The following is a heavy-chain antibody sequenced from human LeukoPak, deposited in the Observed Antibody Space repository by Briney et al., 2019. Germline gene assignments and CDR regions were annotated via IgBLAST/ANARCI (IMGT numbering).Heavy chain of an antibody. Sequence: PGGSLRLSCAASGFTFSSYEMNWVRQAPVKGLEWVSYISSSGSTIYYADSVKGRFTISRDNAKNSLYLQMNSLRAEDTAVYYCARDGSQWLDNVFDIWGQGTMVTVSS. CDR1: GFTFSSYE. J-gene: IGHJ3*02. CDR3: ARDGSQWLDNVFDI. V-gene: IGHV3-48*03. CDR2: ISSSGSTI. D-gene: IGHD6-19*01.